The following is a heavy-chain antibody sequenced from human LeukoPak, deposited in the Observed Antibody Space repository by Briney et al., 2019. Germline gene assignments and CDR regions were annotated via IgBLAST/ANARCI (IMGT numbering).Heavy chain of an antibody. D-gene: IGHD4-17*01. J-gene: IGHJ6*02. CDR2: IYYSGST. CDR3: ARGSTVTTSYGMDV. CDR1: GGSISSYY. Sequence: PSETLSLTCTVSGGSISSYYWSWIRQPPGKGLEWIGYIYYSGSTNYNPSLKSRVTISVDTSKNQFSLKLSSVTAADTAVYYCARGSTVTTSYGMDVWGRGTTVTVSS. V-gene: IGHV4-59*01.